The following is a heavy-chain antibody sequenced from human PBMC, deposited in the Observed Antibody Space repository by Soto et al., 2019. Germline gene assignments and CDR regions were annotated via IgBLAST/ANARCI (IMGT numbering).Heavy chain of an antibody. V-gene: IGHV4-39*01. Sequence: SETLSCTFTVSGGSISSSSYYWCWIRQPPGKGLEWIGSIYYSGSTYYNPSLKSRVTLSVDTSMNQFSLKLSSVTAADTAVYYCARHLGVAALPAENFQHWGHGTLVTVS. CDR3: ARHLGVAALPAENFQH. D-gene: IGHD2-21*02. J-gene: IGHJ1*01. CDR2: IYYSGST. CDR1: GGSISSSSYY.